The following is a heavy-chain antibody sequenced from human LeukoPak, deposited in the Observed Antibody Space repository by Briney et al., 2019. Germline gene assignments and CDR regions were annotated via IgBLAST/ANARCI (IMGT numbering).Heavy chain of an antibody. CDR2: IYYSGST. CDR3: ARVSVAGTGPDY. J-gene: IGHJ4*02. D-gene: IGHD6-13*01. V-gene: IGHV4-31*03. Sequence: PSETLSLTCTVSGDSINSDNYYWAWIRHYPGKGLEWIGYIYYSGSTYYNPSLESRLTISIGTSQSQFSLKLSSVTAADTAVYYCARVSVAGTGPDYWGQGTLVTVSS. CDR1: GDSINSDNYY.